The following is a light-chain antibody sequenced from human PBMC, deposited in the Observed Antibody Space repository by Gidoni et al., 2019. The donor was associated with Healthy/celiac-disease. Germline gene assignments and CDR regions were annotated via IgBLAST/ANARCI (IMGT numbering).Light chain of an antibody. V-gene: IGKV3-15*01. J-gene: IGKJ2*01. CDR3: QQYNNWPPYT. CDR1: QSVSSN. CDR2: GAS. Sequence: IVMTQSQATLSASAGERATLSCRASQSVSSNLAWSQQKPGQAPRLLIYGASTRATGIPARFSGSGSGTEFTLTISSLQSEDFAVYYCQQYNNWPPYTFGQGTKLEIK.